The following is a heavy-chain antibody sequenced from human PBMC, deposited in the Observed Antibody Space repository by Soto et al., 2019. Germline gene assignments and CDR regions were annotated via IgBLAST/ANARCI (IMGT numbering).Heavy chain of an antibody. Sequence: SVKVSCKASGGTFSSYAISWVRQAPGQRLEWMGGIIPIFGTANYAPKFQGRVTIPADESTSTAYLELRSLSSEDTAVYYCAVDGDYYAEQTPNYYSYAMDVWGQGTTVTV. D-gene: IGHD4-17*01. CDR2: IIPIFGTA. CDR1: GGTFSSYA. V-gene: IGHV1-69*13. J-gene: IGHJ6*02. CDR3: AVDGDYYAEQTPNYYSYAMDV.